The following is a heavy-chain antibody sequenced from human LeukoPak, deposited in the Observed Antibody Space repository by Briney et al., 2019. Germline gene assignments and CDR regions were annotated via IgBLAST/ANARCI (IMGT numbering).Heavy chain of an antibody. V-gene: IGHV4-31*03. D-gene: IGHD4-17*01. Sequence: PSQTLSLTCTVSRGSLSSVGYYCSWIRQHPGKGLEWIGYIYYSGSTYYNPSLKSRVTISVDTSKNQFSLKLSSVTAADTAVYYCARDSATVTTSGWFDPWGQGTLVTVSS. CDR2: IYYSGST. CDR3: ARDSATVTTSGWFDP. CDR1: RGSLSSVGYY. J-gene: IGHJ5*02.